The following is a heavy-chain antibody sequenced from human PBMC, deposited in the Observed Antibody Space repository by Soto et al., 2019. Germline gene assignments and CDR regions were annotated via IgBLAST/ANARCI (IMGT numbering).Heavy chain of an antibody. CDR1: GFSLSTSGEG. CDR2: IFWDDDK. CDR3: AHKMDTVDWFGP. J-gene: IGHJ5*02. V-gene: IGHV2-5*02. Sequence: SGPTLVNPTQTLTLTCTFSGFSLSTSGEGVGWIRQPPGKALEWLALIFWDDDKRYNSSLRSRLTITKATSKNQVVLTMTNMDPVDTATYYCAHKMDTVDWFGPWGRGTLVTVSS. D-gene: IGHD5-18*01.